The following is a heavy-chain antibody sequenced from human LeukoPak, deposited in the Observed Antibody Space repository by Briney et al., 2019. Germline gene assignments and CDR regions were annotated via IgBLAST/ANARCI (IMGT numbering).Heavy chain of an antibody. CDR2: ISYDGSNK. D-gene: IGHD2-21*01. V-gene: IGHV3-30*18. J-gene: IGHJ6*03. Sequence: GGSLRLSCAASGFTFSSYGMHWVRQAPGKGLEWVAVISYDGSNKYYADSVKGRFTISRDNSKNTLYLQMNSLRAEDTAVYYCAKAAIVVVPINYYYYYMDVWGKGTTVTISS. CDR1: GFTFSSYG. CDR3: AKAAIVVVPINYYYYYMDV.